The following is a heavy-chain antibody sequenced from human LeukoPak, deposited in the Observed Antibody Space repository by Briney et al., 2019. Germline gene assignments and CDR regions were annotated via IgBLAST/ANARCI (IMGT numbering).Heavy chain of an antibody. CDR2: IYYSGST. CDR3: ARATMVRGVSWFDP. Sequence: PSETLSLTCTVSNGSINTYYWSWIRQPPGKGLEWIGYIYYSGSTNYNPSLKSRVTISVDTSKNQFSLKLSSVTAADTAVYYCARATMVRGVSWFDPWGQGTLVTVSS. J-gene: IGHJ5*02. CDR1: NGSINTYY. D-gene: IGHD3-10*01. V-gene: IGHV4-59*12.